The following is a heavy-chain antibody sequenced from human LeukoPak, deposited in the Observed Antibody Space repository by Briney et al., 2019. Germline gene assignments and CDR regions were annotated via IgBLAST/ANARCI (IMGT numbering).Heavy chain of an antibody. CDR2: INHSGGT. CDR3: ASLARGGNWFDP. CDR1: GGSFIGYD. D-gene: IGHD6-6*01. J-gene: IGHJ5*02. V-gene: IGHV4-34*01. Sequence: PSETLSLTCAVYGGSFIGYDWTWIRQPPGKGLEWTGEINHSGGTNYNPSLKSRVTISVDTSKNQFSLKLSSVTAADTAVYYCASLARGGNWFDPWGQGTLVTVSS.